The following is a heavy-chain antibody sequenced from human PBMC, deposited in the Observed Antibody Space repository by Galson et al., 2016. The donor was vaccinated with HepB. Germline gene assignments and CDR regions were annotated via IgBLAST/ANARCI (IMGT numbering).Heavy chain of an antibody. Sequence: PALVKPTQTLTLTCTFSGFSLSTNSIYVGFLRQPPLEALEFLSLMYFNDVNLYMSSLKNRLTITKDTSKNQGGRPMTNMHPVYTGTYFGAHATCSLLPNPGHVWGQGTRVT. CDR2: MYFNDVN. D-gene: IGHD3-10*02. V-gene: IGHV2-5*01. CDR1: GFSLSTNSIY. J-gene: IGHJ3*01. CDR3: AHATCSLLPNPGHV.